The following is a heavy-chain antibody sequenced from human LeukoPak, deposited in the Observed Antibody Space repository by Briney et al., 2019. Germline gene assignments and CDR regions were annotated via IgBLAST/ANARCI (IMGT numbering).Heavy chain of an antibody. D-gene: IGHD4-17*01. V-gene: IGHV4-59*08. CDR2: IYYSGST. J-gene: IGHJ4*02. CDR1: GGSTSSYY. Sequence: PSETLSLTCTVSGGSTSSYYWSWIRQPPGKGLEWIGYIYYSGSTNYNPSLKSRVTISVDTSKNQFSLKLSSVTAADTAVYYCARHADTTVTTLPAQPSHYDCRGQGTLVTVSS. CDR3: ARHADTTVTTLPAQPSHYDC.